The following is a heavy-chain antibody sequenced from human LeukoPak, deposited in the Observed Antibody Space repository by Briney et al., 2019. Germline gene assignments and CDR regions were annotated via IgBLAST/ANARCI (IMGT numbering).Heavy chain of an antibody. CDR2: ISISSSYI. D-gene: IGHD3-9*01. J-gene: IGHJ4*02. CDR1: GFTFSSYS. CDR3: AIDPSLDGPYYFDY. V-gene: IGHV3-21*01. Sequence: WGSLRLSCAASGFTFSSYSINWVRQAPGKGLEWVSSISISSSYISYADSVKGRFTTSRDNATNSLYLQMNSLRAADTAVYSCAIDPSLDGPYYFDYWGQGTLVTVSS.